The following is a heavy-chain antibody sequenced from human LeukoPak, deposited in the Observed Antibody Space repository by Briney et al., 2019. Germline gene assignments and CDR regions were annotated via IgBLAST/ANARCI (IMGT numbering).Heavy chain of an antibody. D-gene: IGHD5-12*01. CDR3: ARGRYSGYDPPTDY. CDR2: IYGSGST. CDR1: GGSLSSGANY. Sequence: SQTLSLTCAVSGGSLSSGANYWSWIRQHPGKGLEGVGYIYGSGSTYYNPSLKSRVTISVDTSRNQFSLKLSSVTAADTAVYYCARGRYSGYDPPTDYWGQGTLVTVSS. J-gene: IGHJ4*02. V-gene: IGHV4-31*11.